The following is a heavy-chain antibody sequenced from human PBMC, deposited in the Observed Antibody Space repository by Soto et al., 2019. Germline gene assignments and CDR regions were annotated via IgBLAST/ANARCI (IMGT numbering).Heavy chain of an antibody. CDR2: LTSQGGIK. Sequence: LRLSCSASGFTFSSYAMHWVRQAPGKGLEYVSGLTSQGGIKFYADSVKGRFTTSRDNSNYTLDLQMTSLRPEDTAVYYCVKDLTLPGSRAFDIWGQGTLVTVSS. D-gene: IGHD1-26*01. CDR3: VKDLTLPGSRAFDI. CDR1: GFTFSSYA. V-gene: IGHV3-64D*06. J-gene: IGHJ4*02.